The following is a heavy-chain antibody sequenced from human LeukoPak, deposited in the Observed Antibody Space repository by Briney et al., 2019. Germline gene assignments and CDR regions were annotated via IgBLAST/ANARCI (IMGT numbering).Heavy chain of an antibody. D-gene: IGHD4-11*01. Sequence: PGGSLRLSCAASGFTFSSYSMNWVRQAPGKGLEWVSSISTSSTYIYYADSVKGRFTISRDKAKSSLYLQMNGLRAEDTAVYYCARDLTTVTTAVFAYWGQGTLVTVSS. V-gene: IGHV3-21*06. J-gene: IGHJ4*02. CDR2: ISTSSTYI. CDR3: ARDLTTVTTAVFAY. CDR1: GFTFSSYS.